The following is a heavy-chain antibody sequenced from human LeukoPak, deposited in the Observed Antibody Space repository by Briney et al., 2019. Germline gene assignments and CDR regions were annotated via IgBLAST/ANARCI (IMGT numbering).Heavy chain of an antibody. CDR1: GFTFSSYA. Sequence: PGGSLRLSCAASGFTFSSYAMHWVRQAPGKGLEWVAVISYDGSNKYYADSVKGRFTISRDNSKNTLHLQMNSLRAEDTAVYYCARGRWLSIGGNWGQGTLVTASS. CDR3: ARGRWLSIGGN. J-gene: IGHJ4*02. CDR2: ISYDGSNK. D-gene: IGHD5-24*01. V-gene: IGHV3-30-3*01.